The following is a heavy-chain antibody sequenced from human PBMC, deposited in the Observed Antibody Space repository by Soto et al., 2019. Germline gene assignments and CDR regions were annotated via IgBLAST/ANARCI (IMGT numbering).Heavy chain of an antibody. V-gene: IGHV4-59*01. CDR3: ARENRKGVLRAVKRYNWFDP. J-gene: IGHJ5*02. D-gene: IGHD3-10*01. CDR2: IYYSGST. CDR1: GGSISGDY. Sequence: SETLSLGCTVSGGSISGDYWSWIRQPAGEGRGWIGYIYYSGSTTYNPSPKSRVTISVDTAKNQFSLKLSSVTAADTAVYYRARENRKGVLRAVKRYNWFDPWSQGTPVTVAS.